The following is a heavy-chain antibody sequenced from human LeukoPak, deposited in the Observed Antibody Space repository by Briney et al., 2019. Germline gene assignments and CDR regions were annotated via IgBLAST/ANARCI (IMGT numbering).Heavy chain of an antibody. J-gene: IGHJ4*02. CDR2: ICSISSTK. CDR3: ARDRRYSYGTDY. Sequence: GGSLRLSCAASGFTFSSYSMNWVRQAPGKGLEWVAYICSISSTKYYADSVKGRFTISRDNAKNSLYLQMNSLRAEDTAVYYCARDRRYSYGTDYWGQGTLVTVSS. CDR1: GFTFSSYS. V-gene: IGHV3-48*01. D-gene: IGHD5-18*01.